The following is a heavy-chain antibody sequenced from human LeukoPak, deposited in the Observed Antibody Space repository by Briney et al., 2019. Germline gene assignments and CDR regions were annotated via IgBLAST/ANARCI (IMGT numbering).Heavy chain of an antibody. CDR2: IYYTGGT. V-gene: IGHV4-38-2*02. Sequence: PSETLSLTCSVSGYSISSGYYWGWIRQPPGRGLEWIGSIYYTGGTLYNPSLKSRVSMSVKLTSVTAADTAVYYCARDLGGSYSSENWFDPWGQGTLVTVSS. CDR3: ARDLGGSYSSENWFDP. J-gene: IGHJ5*02. CDR1: GYSISSGYY. D-gene: IGHD1-26*01.